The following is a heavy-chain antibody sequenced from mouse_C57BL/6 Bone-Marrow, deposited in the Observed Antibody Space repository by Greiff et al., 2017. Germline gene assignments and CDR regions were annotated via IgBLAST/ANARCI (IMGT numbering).Heavy chain of an antibody. V-gene: IGHV1-82*01. D-gene: IGHD2-4*01. CDR3: ARLGRLRTWFAY. J-gene: IGHJ3*01. CDR2: IYPGDGDT. CDR1: GYAFSSSW. Sequence: VQLQQSGPELVKPGASVKISCKASGYAFSSSWMNWVKQRPGKGLEWIGRIYPGDGDTNYNGKFKGKATLTADKSSSTAYMQLSSLTSEDSAVYVCARLGRLRTWFAYWGQGTLVTVSA.